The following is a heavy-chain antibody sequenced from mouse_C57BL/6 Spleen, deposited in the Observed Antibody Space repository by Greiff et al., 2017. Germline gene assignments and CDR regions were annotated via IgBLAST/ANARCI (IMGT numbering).Heavy chain of an antibody. Sequence: EVKLVESGPVLVKPGASVKMSCKASGYTFTDYYMNWVKQSHGKSLEWIGVINPYNGGTSYNQKFKGKATLTVAKSSSTAYMELNSLTSEDSAVYYCARSRDPPWFAYWGQGTLVTVSA. CDR1: GYTFTDYY. CDR3: ARSRDPPWFAY. J-gene: IGHJ3*01. V-gene: IGHV1-19*01. CDR2: INPYNGGT.